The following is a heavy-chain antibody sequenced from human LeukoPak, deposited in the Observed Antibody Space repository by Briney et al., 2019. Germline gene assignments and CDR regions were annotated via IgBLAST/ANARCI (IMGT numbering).Heavy chain of an antibody. CDR1: GFTFSDC. V-gene: IGHV3-48*01. Sequence: GGSLRLSCAASGFTFSDCMNWVRQAPGKGLEWISYIGIDSGNTNYADSVKGRFTISGDKAKNSLYLQMNSLRVEDTAVYYCARDYKYAFDNWGQGTPVTVSS. CDR2: IGIDSGNT. J-gene: IGHJ4*02. D-gene: IGHD5-24*01. CDR3: ARDYKYAFDN.